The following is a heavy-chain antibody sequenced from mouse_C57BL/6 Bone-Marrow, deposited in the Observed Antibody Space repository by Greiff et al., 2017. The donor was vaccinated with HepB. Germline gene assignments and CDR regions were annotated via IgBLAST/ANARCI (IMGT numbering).Heavy chain of an antibody. CDR2: IRSKSNNYAT. CDR3: VSGGYGSSY. J-gene: IGHJ2*01. D-gene: IGHD1-1*01. CDR1: GFSFNTYA. Sequence: GGGLVQPKGSLKLSCAASGFSFNTYAMNWVRQAPGKGLEWVARIRSKSNNYATYYADSVKDRFTISRDDSESMLYLQMNNLKTEDTAMYYCVSGGYGSSYWGQGTTLTVSS. V-gene: IGHV10-1*01.